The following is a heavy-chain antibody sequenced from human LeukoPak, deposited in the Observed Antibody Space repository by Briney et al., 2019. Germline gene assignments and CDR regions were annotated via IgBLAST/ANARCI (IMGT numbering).Heavy chain of an antibody. CDR1: GYSFTSYW. Sequence: GESLKISCKGSGYSFTSYWIGWVRQMPGKGLEWMGIIYPGDSDTRYSPSLQGQVTISADKSINTAYLQWSSLKASDTAMYYCARPGGSYLLYDAFDIWGQGTMVTVSS. V-gene: IGHV5-51*01. D-gene: IGHD1-26*01. CDR3: ARPGGSYLLYDAFDI. CDR2: IYPGDSDT. J-gene: IGHJ3*02.